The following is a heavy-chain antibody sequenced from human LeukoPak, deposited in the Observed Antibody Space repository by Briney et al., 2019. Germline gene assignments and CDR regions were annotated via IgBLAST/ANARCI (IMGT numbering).Heavy chain of an antibody. CDR3: AELGITMIGGV. CDR2: ISSSGSTI. CDR1: GGSFNGYH. Sequence: KPSETLSLTCEVNGGSFNGYHWTWIRQSPGKGLEWVSYISSSGSTIYYADSVKGRFTISRDNAKNSLYLQMNSLRAEDTAVYYCAELGITMIGGVWGKGTTVTISS. D-gene: IGHD3-10*02. J-gene: IGHJ6*04. V-gene: IGHV3-11*04.